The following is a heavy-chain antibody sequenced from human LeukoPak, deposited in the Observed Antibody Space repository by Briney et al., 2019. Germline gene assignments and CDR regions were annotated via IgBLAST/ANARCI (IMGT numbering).Heavy chain of an antibody. Sequence: PSETLSLTCIVSGGSINNYYWSWVRQSPGRGLEWIGYIYYSGSTNYNPSLKSRVTISVDTSKNQFSLKLSSVTAADTALYYCARRYSSSYDYWGQGTLVTVSS. J-gene: IGHJ4*02. V-gene: IGHV4-59*01. CDR3: ARRYSSSYDY. CDR1: GGSINNYY. D-gene: IGHD6-6*01. CDR2: IYYSGST.